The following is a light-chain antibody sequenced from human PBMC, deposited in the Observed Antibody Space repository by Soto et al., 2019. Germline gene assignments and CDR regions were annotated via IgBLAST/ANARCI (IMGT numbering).Light chain of an antibody. V-gene: IGLV4-60*03. Sequence: QPVLTQSSSASASLGSSVKLTCTLSSGHSSYIIAWHQQQPGKAPRYLMKLEGSGSYNKGSGVPDRFSGSSSGADRYFTISNLQSEDEADYYCETWDSNFVVFGGGTKLTVL. CDR3: ETWDSNFVV. CDR1: SGHSSYI. J-gene: IGLJ2*01. CDR2: LEGSGSY.